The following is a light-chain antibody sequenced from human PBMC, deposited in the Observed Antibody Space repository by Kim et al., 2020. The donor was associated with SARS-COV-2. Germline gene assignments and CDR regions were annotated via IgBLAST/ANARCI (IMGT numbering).Light chain of an antibody. Sequence: SNTITCPGTSSDGGSYDLVSWYQQHPGKAPKLIIYEGTKRPSGVSNRFSGSKSGNTASLTISGLQAEDEADYYCCSYAGSRPWVFGGGTKVTVL. CDR3: CSYAGSRPWV. V-gene: IGLV2-23*01. J-gene: IGLJ3*02. CDR1: SSDGGSYDL. CDR2: EGT.